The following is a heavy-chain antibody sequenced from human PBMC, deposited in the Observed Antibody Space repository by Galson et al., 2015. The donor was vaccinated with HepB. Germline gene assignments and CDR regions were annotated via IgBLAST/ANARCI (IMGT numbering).Heavy chain of an antibody. CDR2: ISSFNNYI. Sequence: SLRLSCAASGFSFSAHTMTWVRQAPGKGLEWVSSISSFNNYIYYADSVKGRFTISRDNAKNSLYLQMNSLRAEDKAVYYCARDVVWDRASDVWGQGTMVAVSS. V-gene: IGHV3-21*06. J-gene: IGHJ3*01. CDR1: GFSFSAHT. D-gene: IGHD3-16*01. CDR3: ARDVVWDRASDV.